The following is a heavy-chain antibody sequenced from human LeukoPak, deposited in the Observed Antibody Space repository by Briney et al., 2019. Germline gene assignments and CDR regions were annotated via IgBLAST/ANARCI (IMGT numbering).Heavy chain of an antibody. CDR3: ARLGCSGGSCYSVDY. CDR2: INPNSGGT. V-gene: IGHV1-2*02. Sequence: ASVKVSCKASGYTFTGYYMHWVRQAPGQGLEWMGWINPNSGGTNYAQKFQGRVTMTRDTSISTAYVELSRLRSDDTAVYYCARLGCSGGSCYSVDYWGQGTLVTVSS. D-gene: IGHD2-15*01. CDR1: GYTFTGYY. J-gene: IGHJ4*02.